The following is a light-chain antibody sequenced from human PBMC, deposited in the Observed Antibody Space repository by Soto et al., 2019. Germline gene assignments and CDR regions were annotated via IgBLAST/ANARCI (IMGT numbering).Light chain of an antibody. CDR2: RDS. V-gene: IGLV3-9*01. Sequence: SYELTQPLSVSVALGQTARITCGGNNIGSKNVHWYQQKPGQAPVLVIYRDSNRPSGIPERFSGSNSGNTATLTISRAQAGDEADYYCSSYTSSSTPLYVFGTGTKLTVL. CDR3: SSYTSSSTPLYV. J-gene: IGLJ1*01. CDR1: NIGSKN.